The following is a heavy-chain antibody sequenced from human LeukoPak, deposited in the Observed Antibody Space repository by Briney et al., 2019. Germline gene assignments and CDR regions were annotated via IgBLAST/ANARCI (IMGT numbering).Heavy chain of an antibody. J-gene: IGHJ4*02. Sequence: PSETLSLTCTVSGGSISSYYWSWIRQPPGKGLEWIGYIYYSGSTNYNPSLKSRVTISVDTSKNQFSLKLSSVTAADTAVYYCATATGGGYDPHLLVFDYWGQGTLVTVSS. CDR1: GGSISSYY. D-gene: IGHD5-12*01. V-gene: IGHV4-59*01. CDR3: ATATGGGYDPHLLVFDY. CDR2: IYYSGST.